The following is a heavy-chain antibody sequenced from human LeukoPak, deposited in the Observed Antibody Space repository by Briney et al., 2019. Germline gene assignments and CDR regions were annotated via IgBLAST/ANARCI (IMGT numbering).Heavy chain of an antibody. J-gene: IGHJ4*02. Sequence: NPSETLSLTCTVSGGSISSYYWNWIRQPPGKGLEWIGYIYYRGSTNYNPSLKSRVTISVDTSKNQFSLKLSSATATDTAMYYCARGDDYKSTLFDYWGQGTLVTVSS. CDR1: GGSISSYY. CDR3: ARGDDYKSTLFDY. V-gene: IGHV4-59*01. D-gene: IGHD5-12*01. CDR2: IYYRGST.